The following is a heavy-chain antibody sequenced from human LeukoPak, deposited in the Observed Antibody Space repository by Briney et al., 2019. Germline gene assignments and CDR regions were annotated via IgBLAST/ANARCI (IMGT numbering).Heavy chain of an antibody. CDR3: ARDPTRLRFLEWSPGAYYYYYYMDV. D-gene: IGHD3-3*01. CDR2: IKSKTNDGTT. Sequence: GGSLRLSCVASGFTFSNAWMSWVRQAPGKGLEWVGRIKSKTNDGTTDYAAPVKGRFTISRDDSKNTLYLQMNSLRAEDTAVYYCARDPTRLRFLEWSPGAYYYYYYMDVWGKGTTVTVSS. J-gene: IGHJ6*03. CDR1: GFTFSNAW. V-gene: IGHV3-15*01.